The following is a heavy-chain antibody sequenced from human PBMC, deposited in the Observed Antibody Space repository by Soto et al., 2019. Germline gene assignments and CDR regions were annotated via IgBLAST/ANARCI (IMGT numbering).Heavy chain of an antibody. CDR1: GDTLSSYS. CDR3: ARSIVVVTALDY. CDR2: INAANDNT. V-gene: IGHV1-3*01. Sequence: ASVKVSCKASGDTLSSYSIHWVRQAPGQRLEWMGWINAANDNTAYSQKFQGRVTITRDTSASTAYMELSSLRSEDTAVYYCARSIVVVTALDYWGQGTLVTVSS. J-gene: IGHJ4*02. D-gene: IGHD2-21*02.